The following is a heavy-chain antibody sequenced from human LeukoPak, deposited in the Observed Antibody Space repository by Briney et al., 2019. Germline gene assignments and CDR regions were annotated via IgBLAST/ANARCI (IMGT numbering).Heavy chain of an antibody. CDR3: VREGEGPLSKDFYY. V-gene: IGHV1-2*02. CDR2: IGTHSTFT. Sequence: ASMKVSCKSSGFTFTDHYIHWVRQAPGQGLEWMGYIGTHSTFTSSPQEFQGRVTMTRDTSMTTAYMELTRLTSDDTAVYYCVREGEGPLSKDFYYLGQGNLGTVSS. CDR1: GFTFTDHY. J-gene: IGHJ4*02. D-gene: IGHD2/OR15-2a*01.